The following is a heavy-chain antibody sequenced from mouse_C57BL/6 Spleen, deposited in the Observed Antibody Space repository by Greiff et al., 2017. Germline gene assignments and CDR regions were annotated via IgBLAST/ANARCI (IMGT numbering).Heavy chain of an antibody. CDR2: INPSSGYT. Sequence: VQLQQSGAELAKPGASVKLSCKASGYTFTSYWMHWVKQRPGQGLEWIGYINPSSGYTKYNQKFKDKATLTADKSSSTAYMELHSLTSEDSAVYFCARYPGSSPYYFDYWGQGTTLTVSS. D-gene: IGHD1-1*01. CDR1: GYTFTSYW. J-gene: IGHJ2*01. CDR3: ARYPGSSPYYFDY. V-gene: IGHV1-7*01.